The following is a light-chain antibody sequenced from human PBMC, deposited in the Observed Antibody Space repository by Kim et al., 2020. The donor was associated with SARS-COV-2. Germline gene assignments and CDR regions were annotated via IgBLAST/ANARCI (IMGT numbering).Light chain of an antibody. Sequence: SVGNRVTITCQASQDISNYLSWYQQKPGKAPKLLIFDASNLETGVPSRFSGTGSGTDFTFTISSLQPEDIATYYCQHYDNLPPLTFGGGTKVDIK. V-gene: IGKV1-33*01. CDR1: QDISNY. J-gene: IGKJ4*01. CDR3: QHYDNLPPLT. CDR2: DAS.